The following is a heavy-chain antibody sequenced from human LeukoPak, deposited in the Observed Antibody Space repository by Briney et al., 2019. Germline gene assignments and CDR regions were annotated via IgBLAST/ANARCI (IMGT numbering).Heavy chain of an antibody. CDR1: GFTFSSYG. Sequence: PGGSLRLSCAASGFTFSSYGMHWVRQAPGKGLEWVAFIRYDGSNKYYADSVKGRFTISRDNSKNTLYLQMNSLRAEDTAVYYCAKVRGASYSSSWYPHEPFDPWGQGTLVTVSS. V-gene: IGHV3-30*02. J-gene: IGHJ5*02. CDR3: AKVRGASYSSSWYPHEPFDP. CDR2: IRYDGSNK. D-gene: IGHD6-13*01.